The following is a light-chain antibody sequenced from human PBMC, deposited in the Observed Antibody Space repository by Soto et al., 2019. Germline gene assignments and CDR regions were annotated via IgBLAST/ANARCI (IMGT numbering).Light chain of an antibody. CDR2: GAS. Sequence: EIVFMQSPGTLSLSPGEGATLSCRASQSVSNNYLAWYQQKPGQAPRLLIYGASNRATGIPDRFTVSGSGTDFTLTISRLEPEDFAVYYCQQYGSSGTFGQGTKVDIK. CDR1: QSVSNNY. CDR3: QQYGSSGT. V-gene: IGKV3-20*01. J-gene: IGKJ1*01.